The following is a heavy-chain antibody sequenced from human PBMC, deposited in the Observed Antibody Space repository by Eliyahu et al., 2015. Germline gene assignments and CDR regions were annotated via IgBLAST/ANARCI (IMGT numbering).Heavy chain of an antibody. CDR2: INSRRSYI. D-gene: IGHD4-17*01. V-gene: IGHV3-21*02. CDR1: GFPFSKYS. Sequence: EVQLVESGGGLIKPGGSLRLSCAASGFPFSKYSMNWVRQAPGKGLEWVSSINSRRSYINYADSVKGRFTISRDNANNSLFLQMNSLRADDTAVYYCVRALTTVTTGLDYWGQGTLVTVSS. CDR3: VRALTTVTTGLDY. J-gene: IGHJ4*02.